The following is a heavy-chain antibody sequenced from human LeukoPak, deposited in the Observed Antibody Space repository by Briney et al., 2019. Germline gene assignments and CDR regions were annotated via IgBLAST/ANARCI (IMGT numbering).Heavy chain of an antibody. Sequence: KSSETLSLTCTVSGGSISSYYWSWIRQAPGKGLEWIGYIYYSGSTNYNPSLKSRVTISVDTSKNQFSLKLSSVTAADTAVYYCASEDAYCGGDCYPYWGQGTLVTVSS. J-gene: IGHJ4*02. D-gene: IGHD2-21*02. CDR2: IYYSGST. V-gene: IGHV4-59*12. CDR3: ASEDAYCGGDCYPY. CDR1: GGSISSYY.